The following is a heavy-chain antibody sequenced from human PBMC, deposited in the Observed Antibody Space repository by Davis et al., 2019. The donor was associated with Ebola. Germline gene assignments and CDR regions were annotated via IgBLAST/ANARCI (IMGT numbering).Heavy chain of an antibody. CDR3: AKDTSHVWFDV. D-gene: IGHD1-26*01. V-gene: IGHV3-23*01. CDR1: GFASSSYV. CDR2: LVTSADT. Sequence: GGSLRLSCAASGFASSSYVMSWVRRAPGKGLEWVSTLVTSADTYYADSVKGRFTISRDNSKNTLHLQMNSLRVEDTAIYYCAKDTSHVWFDVWGQGTMVTVSS. J-gene: IGHJ3*01.